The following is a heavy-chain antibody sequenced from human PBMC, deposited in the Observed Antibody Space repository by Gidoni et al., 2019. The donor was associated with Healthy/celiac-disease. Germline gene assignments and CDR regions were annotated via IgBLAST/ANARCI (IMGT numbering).Heavy chain of an antibody. V-gene: IGHV4-38-2*02. CDR3: AREGGYGAYDYGVHWGDY. J-gene: IGHJ4*02. D-gene: IGHD4-17*01. Sequence: QVQLQESGPGLVKPSETLSLTCTVSGYSISSGYSWGWIRQPPGKGLGWIGSIYHSGSTYYNPSLKSRVTISVDTSKNQFSLKLSSVTAADTAVYYCAREGGYGAYDYGVHWGDYWGQGTLVTVSS. CDR1: GYSISSGYS. CDR2: IYHSGST.